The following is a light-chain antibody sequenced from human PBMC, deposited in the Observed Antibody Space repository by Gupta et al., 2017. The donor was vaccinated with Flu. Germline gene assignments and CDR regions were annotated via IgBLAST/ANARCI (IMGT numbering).Light chain of an antibody. CDR2: AAS. CDR3: QQSYSTPWT. V-gene: IGKV1-39*01. CDR1: QSISSY. Sequence: DIKMTKSPSSLSASVGDRVTITCRASQSISSYVNWYQQKPGKAPKLLIYAASSLQSGVPSRFSGSGSGTDFTLTISSLQPEDFATYYCQQSYSTPWTFGQGTKVEIK. J-gene: IGKJ1*01.